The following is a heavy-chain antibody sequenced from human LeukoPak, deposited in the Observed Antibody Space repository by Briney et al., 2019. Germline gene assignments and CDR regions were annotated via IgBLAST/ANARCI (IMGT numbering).Heavy chain of an antibody. CDR2: IWYDGSNK. CDR1: GFTFSSYG. Sequence: GGSLRLSCAASGFTFSSYGMHWVRQAQGKGLEWVAVIWYDGSNKYYADSVKGRFTISRDNSKNTLYLQMNSLRAEDTAVYYCARVKGSGSYYPTDYWGQGTLVTVSS. V-gene: IGHV3-33*01. J-gene: IGHJ4*02. D-gene: IGHD3-10*01. CDR3: ARVKGSGSYYPTDY.